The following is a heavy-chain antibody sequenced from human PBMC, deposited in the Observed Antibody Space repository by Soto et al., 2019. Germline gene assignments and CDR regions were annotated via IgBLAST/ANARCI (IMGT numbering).Heavy chain of an antibody. CDR1: GVPITTFY. D-gene: IGHD3-10*01. CDR3: ARGQLLRYQYGLDV. CDR2: IYYGGST. Sequence: QVQLQESGPALVRPSDSLSLMCSVSGVPITTFYWSWIRQAPGKGLEYIGYIYYGGSTHYNPALKSRVTISVDTANNEFSLKLRSVTAADTAAYYCARGQLLRYQYGLDVWGQGTTVIV. V-gene: IGHV4-59*07. J-gene: IGHJ6*02.